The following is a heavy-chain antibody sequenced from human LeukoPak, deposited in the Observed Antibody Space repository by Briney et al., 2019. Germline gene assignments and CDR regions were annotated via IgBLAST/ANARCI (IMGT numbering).Heavy chain of an antibody. Sequence: PSETLSLTCAVSGGSFSGYYWSWIRQPPGKGLEWIGYVYYSGSTNYNPSLKSRVTISVDSSKNQFSLKLSSVTAADTAIYYCARQMTTLTTGRTFDIWGQGTMITVSS. CDR3: ARQMTTLTTGRTFDI. CDR1: GGSFSGYY. D-gene: IGHD4-17*01. J-gene: IGHJ3*02. CDR2: VYYSGST. V-gene: IGHV4-59*01.